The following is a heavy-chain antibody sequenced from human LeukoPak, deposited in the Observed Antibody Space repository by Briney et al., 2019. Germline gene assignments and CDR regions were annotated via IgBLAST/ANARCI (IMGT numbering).Heavy chain of an antibody. CDR2: INHSGST. J-gene: IGHJ4*02. D-gene: IGHD3-10*01. CDR1: GGSFSGYY. V-gene: IGHV4-34*01. Sequence: SETLSLTCAVFGGSFSGYYWSWIRQPPGKGLEWIGEINHSGSTNYNPSLKSRVTISVDTSKNQFSLKLSSVTAADTAVYYCARRPRLWFGTRFDYWGQGTLVTVSS. CDR3: ARRPRLWFGTRFDY.